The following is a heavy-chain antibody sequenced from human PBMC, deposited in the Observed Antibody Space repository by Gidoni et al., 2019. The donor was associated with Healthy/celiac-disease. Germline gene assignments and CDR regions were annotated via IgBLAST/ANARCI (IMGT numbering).Heavy chain of an antibody. Sequence: QVQLPESGQGLVKPSGTLSLTCAVPGVSISSSNWWSWVRQPPGKGLDWIGELYQSGRTNDNPSLKSRVTISVDKSKNQFSLKLSSVTAADTAVYYCARGDVWGSYRPNAFDIWGQGTMVTVSS. CDR3: ARGDVWGSYRPNAFDI. D-gene: IGHD3-16*02. J-gene: IGHJ3*02. CDR1: GVSISSSNW. CDR2: LYQSGRT. V-gene: IGHV4-4*02.